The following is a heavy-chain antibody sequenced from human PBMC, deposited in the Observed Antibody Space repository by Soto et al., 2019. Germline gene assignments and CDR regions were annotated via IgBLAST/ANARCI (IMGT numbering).Heavy chain of an antibody. J-gene: IGHJ4*02. Sequence: EVQLVESGGGLVQPGGSLRLSCAASGFTFSSYAMHWVRQAPGKGLEYDSDISSNGGSTYYANDVKGRFTISRDNSKNTLYLEMGSLRAEYMAVYYCARRGYSGSEIDYWGQGTLVTVSS. V-gene: IGHV3-64*01. CDR2: ISSNGGST. D-gene: IGHD5-12*01. CDR3: ARRGYSGSEIDY. CDR1: GFTFSSYA.